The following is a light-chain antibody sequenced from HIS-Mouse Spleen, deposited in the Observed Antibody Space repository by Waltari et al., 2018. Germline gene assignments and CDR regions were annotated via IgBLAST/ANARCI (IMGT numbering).Light chain of an antibody. CDR1: QGVLYSSNNKNY. V-gene: IGKV4-1*01. Sequence: DIVMTQSPDSLAVSLGERATINCKSSQGVLYSSNNKNYLAWYQQKPGQPPKMLISWASTRESGVPDRFSGSGSGTDFTLTISSLQAEDVAVYYCQQYYSTPPTFGQGTKVEIK. J-gene: IGKJ1*01. CDR3: QQYYSTPPT. CDR2: WAS.